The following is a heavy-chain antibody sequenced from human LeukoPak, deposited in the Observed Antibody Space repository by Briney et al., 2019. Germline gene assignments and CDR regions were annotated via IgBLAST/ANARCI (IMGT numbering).Heavy chain of an antibody. CDR1: GGSISSSSYY. V-gene: IGHV4-39*07. J-gene: IGHJ6*03. CDR2: IYYSGST. CDR3: ARETGSSWSLYYYYYMDV. D-gene: IGHD6-13*01. Sequence: SETLSLTCTVSGGSISSSSYYWGWIRQPPGKGLDWLGSIYYSGSTYYNPSLKSRVTISVDTSKNQFSLKLSSVTAADTAVYYCARETGSSWSLYYYYYMDVWGKGTTVTISS.